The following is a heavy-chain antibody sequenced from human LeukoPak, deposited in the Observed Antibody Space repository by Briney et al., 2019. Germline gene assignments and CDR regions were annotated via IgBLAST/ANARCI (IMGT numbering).Heavy chain of an antibody. CDR2: IIPILGIA. CDR3: ARALGYCSGGSCS. J-gene: IGHJ5*02. CDR1: GGTFSSYA. V-gene: IGHV1-69*04. D-gene: IGHD2-15*01. Sequence: SVKVSCRASGGTFSSYAISWVRQAPGQGLEWMGRIIPILGIANYAQKFQGRVTITADKSTSTAYMELSSLRSEDTAVYYCARALGYCSGGSCSWGQGTLVTVSS.